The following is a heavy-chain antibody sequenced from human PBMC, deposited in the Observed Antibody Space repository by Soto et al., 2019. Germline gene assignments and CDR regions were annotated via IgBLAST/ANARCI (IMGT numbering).Heavy chain of an antibody. D-gene: IGHD6-13*01. J-gene: IGHJ4*02. CDR1: GFTFSSHA. Sequence: QVQLMESGGGAVQPGRSLRLSCAASGFTFSSHAMHWVRQAPGKGLECVAIISYDGSNKYYGDSVRGRLTISRDNSKNTIYPQMNSLRAEDTAVDYCARDQTGITTTGGGRIDYWGQGTLVTVSS. V-gene: IGHV3-30-3*01. CDR2: ISYDGSNK. CDR3: ARDQTGITTTGGGRIDY.